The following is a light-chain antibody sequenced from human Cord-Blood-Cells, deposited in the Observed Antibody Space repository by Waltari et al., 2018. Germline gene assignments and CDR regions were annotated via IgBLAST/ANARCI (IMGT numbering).Light chain of an antibody. CDR3: SSYAGSNNVV. CDR1: SSDVGGYNY. V-gene: IGLV2-8*01. J-gene: IGLJ2*01. Sequence: QSALTQPPSASGSTGQSVTISCTGTSSDVGGYNYVSWYQQHPGKAPKLMIYEVSKRPSGVPDRFSGSKSGNTASLTVSGLQAEDEADYYCSSYAGSNNVVFGGGTTLTVL. CDR2: EVS.